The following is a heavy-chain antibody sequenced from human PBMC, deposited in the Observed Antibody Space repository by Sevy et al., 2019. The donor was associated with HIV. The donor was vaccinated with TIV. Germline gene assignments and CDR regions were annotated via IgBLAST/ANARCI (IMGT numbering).Heavy chain of an antibody. CDR2: INPNSGGT. CDR3: ARDGIVGANTDDYYYYGMDV. Sequence: ASVKVSCKASGYTFTGYYMHWVRQAPGQGLEWMGWINPNSGGTNYAQKFQGRVTMTRDTSISTAYMELGRLRSDDTAVYYCARDGIVGANTDDYYYYGMDVWGQGTTVTVSS. J-gene: IGHJ6*02. D-gene: IGHD1-26*01. V-gene: IGHV1-2*02. CDR1: GYTFTGYY.